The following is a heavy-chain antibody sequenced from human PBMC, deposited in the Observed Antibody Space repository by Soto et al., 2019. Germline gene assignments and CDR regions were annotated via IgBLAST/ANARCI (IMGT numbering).Heavy chain of an antibody. D-gene: IGHD3-22*01. CDR2: ISYDGSNK. CDR1: GFIFSTHA. J-gene: IGHJ4*02. CDR3: ARDSLPGPYYFDGSGFDY. V-gene: IGHV3-30-3*01. Sequence: GGSLRLSCVASGFIFSTHAMHWVRQAPGKGLEWVAVISYDGSNKYYAESLQGRFTLSRDNSKSTLYLLMDYLRVEDTAVYYCARDSLPGPYYFDGSGFDYWGQGTLVTVSS.